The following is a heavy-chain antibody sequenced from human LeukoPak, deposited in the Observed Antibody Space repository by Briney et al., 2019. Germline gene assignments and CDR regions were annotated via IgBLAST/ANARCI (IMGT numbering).Heavy chain of an antibody. CDR1: GDSINSLDL. D-gene: IGHD6-13*01. J-gene: IGHJ5*02. CDR2: MYLSGTT. CDR3: ARHFEIAAAGIYWWFDP. V-gene: IGHV4-4*02. Sequence: SGTLSLTCTVSGDSINSLDLWSWVRQPPGKGLEWIGEMYLSGTTHSNPSVKSRVTISIDKSKNQFSLKLSSVTAADTAVYYCARHFEIAAAGIYWWFDPWGQGTLVTVSS.